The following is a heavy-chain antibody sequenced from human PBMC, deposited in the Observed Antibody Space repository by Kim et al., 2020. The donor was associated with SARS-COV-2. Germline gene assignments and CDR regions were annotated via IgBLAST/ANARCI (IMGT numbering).Heavy chain of an antibody. V-gene: IGHV4-39*01. CDR3: ARLSAGFWSGYQYFDY. CDR2: IYYSGST. Sequence: SETLSLTCTVSGGSISSSSYYWGWIRQPPGKGLEWIGSIYYSGSTYYNPSLKSRVTISVDTSKNQFSLKLSSVTAAYTAVYYCARLSAGFWSGYQYFDYWGQGTLVTVSS. CDR1: GGSISSSSYY. D-gene: IGHD3-3*01. J-gene: IGHJ4*02.